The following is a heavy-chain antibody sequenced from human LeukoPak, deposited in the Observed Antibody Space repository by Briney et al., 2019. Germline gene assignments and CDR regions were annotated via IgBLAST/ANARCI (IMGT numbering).Heavy chain of an antibody. V-gene: IGHV3-7*01. J-gene: IGHJ4*02. D-gene: IGHD2-8*01. CDR2: IKQDGSEK. Sequence: GGSLRLSCAVSGFTFSSYWMNWVRQAPGKGLEWVANIKQDGSEKNYVDSVKGRFTISRDNAKSSLFLQMNDLRAEDTAVYYCAKGGRGNGEVFWGQGTLVTVSS. CDR3: AKGGRGNGEVF. CDR1: GFTFSSYW.